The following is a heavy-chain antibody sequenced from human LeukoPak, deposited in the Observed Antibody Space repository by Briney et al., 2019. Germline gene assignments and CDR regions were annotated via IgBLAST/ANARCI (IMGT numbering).Heavy chain of an antibody. CDR2: INHSGST. CDR3: AGVPAGDYVGYGMDV. CDR1: GGSFSGYY. D-gene: IGHD4-17*01. J-gene: IGHJ6*02. V-gene: IGHV4-34*01. Sequence: SETLSLTCAVYGGSFSGYYWSWIRQPPGKGLEWIGEINHSGSTNYNPSLKSRVTISVDTSKNQFSLKLSSVTAADTAVYYCAGVPAGDYVGYGMDVWGQGTTVIVSS.